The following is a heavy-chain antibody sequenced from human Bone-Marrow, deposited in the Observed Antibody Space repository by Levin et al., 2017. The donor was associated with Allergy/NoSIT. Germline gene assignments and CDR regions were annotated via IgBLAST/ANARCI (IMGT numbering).Heavy chain of an antibody. CDR1: GFTFSNYW. J-gene: IGHJ4*02. CDR3: ARDQGTGTTEFDS. Sequence: PSETLSLTCAASGFTFSNYWMGWVRQAPGKGLEWVANINQDGDGKYYVDSVKGRFTISRDNAKNSLHLHMNSLRAEDTAVYYCARDQGTGTTEFDSWGQGTLVTVSS. D-gene: IGHD1-1*01. V-gene: IGHV3-7*01. CDR2: INQDGDGK.